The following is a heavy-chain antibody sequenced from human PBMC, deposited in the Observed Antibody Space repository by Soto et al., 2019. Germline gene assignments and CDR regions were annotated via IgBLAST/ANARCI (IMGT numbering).Heavy chain of an antibody. CDR3: APEITIFGVVSRDY. D-gene: IGHD3-3*01. V-gene: IGHV3-23*01. CDR2: ISVSGGST. J-gene: IGHJ4*02. CDR1: GFTFRTYA. Sequence: EVQLLESGGGLVQPGGSLRLSCTASGFTFRTYAMSWVRQAPGKGLEWVSTISVSGGSTYYTDSVKGRFTSSRDNSKDTLYLQMNSLRAEDTALYYCAPEITIFGVVSRDYWGQGTLVTVSS.